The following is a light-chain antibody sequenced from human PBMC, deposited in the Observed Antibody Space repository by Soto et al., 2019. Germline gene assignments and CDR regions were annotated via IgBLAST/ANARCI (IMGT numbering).Light chain of an antibody. J-gene: IGLJ2*01. CDR1: SGHSSYA. CDR3: QAWGTGIQV. CDR2: INSDGSH. V-gene: IGLV4-69*01. Sequence: QSALTQSPSASASLGASVKLTCTLSSGHSSYAIAWHQQQPEKGPRYLMKINSDGSHFKGDGIPDRFSGSSSGAERYLTISSLQSEDEADYYCQAWGTGIQVFGGGTKLTVL.